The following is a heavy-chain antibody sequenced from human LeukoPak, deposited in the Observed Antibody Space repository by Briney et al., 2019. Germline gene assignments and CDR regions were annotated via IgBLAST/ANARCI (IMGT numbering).Heavy chain of an antibody. CDR1: GFTFSSYW. CDR3: ARDQYITMVRGVIAYYYGMDV. CDR2: INSDGSST. J-gene: IGHJ6*04. V-gene: IGHV3-74*01. D-gene: IGHD3-10*01. Sequence: GGSLRLSCAASGFTFSSYWMHWVRQAPGKGLVWVSRINSDGSSTSYADSVKGRFTISRDNAKNTLYLQMNSLRAEDTAAYYCARDQYITMVRGVIAYYYGMDVWGKGTTVTVSS.